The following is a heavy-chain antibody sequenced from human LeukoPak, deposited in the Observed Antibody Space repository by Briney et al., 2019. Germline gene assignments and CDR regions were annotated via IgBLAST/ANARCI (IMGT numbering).Heavy chain of an antibody. V-gene: IGHV4-34*01. CDR3: ARGRGVARFYYYMDV. CDR1: GFNFIDYS. CDR2: INHSGST. Sequence: PGGSLRLSCAASGFNFIDYSMNWVRQAPGKGLEWIGEINHSGSTNYNPSLKSPVTISVDTSKNQFSLKLSSVTAADTAVYYCARGRGVARFYYYMDVWGKGTTVTVSS. J-gene: IGHJ6*03. D-gene: IGHD3-10*01.